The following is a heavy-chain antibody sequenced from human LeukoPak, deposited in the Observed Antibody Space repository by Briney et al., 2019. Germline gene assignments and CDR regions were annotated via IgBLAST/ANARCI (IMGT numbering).Heavy chain of an antibody. D-gene: IGHD3-9*01. CDR1: GGSIGSFF. CDR3: ARRGPQYFSPINWFDP. V-gene: IGHV4-59*08. CDR2: IHYSGST. J-gene: IGHJ5*02. Sequence: PSETLSLTCTVSGGSIGSFFWSWIRQPPGKALEWIGYIHYSGSTNYNPSLKSRVTISVDKSKNQFSLKLTSVTAADTAVYYCARRGPQYFSPINWFDPWGQGTLVTVSS.